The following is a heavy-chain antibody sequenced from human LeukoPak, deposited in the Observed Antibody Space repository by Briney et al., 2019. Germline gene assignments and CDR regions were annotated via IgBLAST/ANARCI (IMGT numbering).Heavy chain of an antibody. CDR2: MFHKEKS. CDR3: ARFDHVWKTHSMNAFDL. CDR1: GYSISSGYS. V-gene: IGHV4-38-2*01. Sequence: SETLSLTCRVSGYSISSGYSWGCIRQAPGQGLVWMGNMFHKEKSYNTPLLRSGVTISEDTSKKQFSLQMSSAIATTTHVYYCARFDHVWKTHSMNAFDLWGQGTMVTVSS. J-gene: IGHJ3*01. D-gene: IGHD3-16*01.